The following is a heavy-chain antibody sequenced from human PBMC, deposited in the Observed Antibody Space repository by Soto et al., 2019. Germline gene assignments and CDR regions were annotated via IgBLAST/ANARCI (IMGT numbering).Heavy chain of an antibody. CDR3: AREVHGDYFDY. CDR2: IYYSGST. Sequence: SETLSLTCTVSGGSISSYYWSWIRQPPGKGLEWIGYIYYSGSTNYNPSLKSRVTISVDTSKNQFSLKLSSVTAADTAVYYCAREVHGDYFDYWGQGTLVTVSS. J-gene: IGHJ4*02. D-gene: IGHD4-17*01. CDR1: GGSISSYY. V-gene: IGHV4-59*12.